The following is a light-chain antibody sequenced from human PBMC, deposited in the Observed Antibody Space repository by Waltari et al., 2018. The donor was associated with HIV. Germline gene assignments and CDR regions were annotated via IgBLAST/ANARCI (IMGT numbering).Light chain of an antibody. CDR2: FAS. J-gene: IGKJ4*02. V-gene: IGKV6-21*02. CDR1: QSIGDS. Sequence: EVVLTQSPDLHSVTPNEKVTITCRASQSIGDSVHWYQQKPDQSPKLRFKFASQSISVVPSIFSGSGSETDFTLTINRLEAEDAATYGGHQTVSLPRTFGGGTKVEIK. CDR3: HQTVSLPRT.